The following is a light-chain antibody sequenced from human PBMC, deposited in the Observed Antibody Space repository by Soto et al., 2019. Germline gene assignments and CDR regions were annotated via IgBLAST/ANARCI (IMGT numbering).Light chain of an antibody. J-gene: IGLJ2*01. CDR3: AAWDDSLRDVV. V-gene: IGLV1-47*01. Sequence: QAVVTQPPSASGTPGQRVTISCSGSSSNIGSYYVYWYQHLPGTAPKLLIYRNDQRPSGVPDRFSGSKSGTSASLAISGLRSEDEADYYCAAWDDSLRDVVFGGGTKLTVL. CDR2: RND. CDR1: SSNIGSYY.